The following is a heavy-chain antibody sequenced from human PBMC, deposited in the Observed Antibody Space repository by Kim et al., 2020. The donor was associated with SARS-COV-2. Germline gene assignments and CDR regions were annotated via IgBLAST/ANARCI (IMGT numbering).Heavy chain of an antibody. CDR2: ITGNGGYT. V-gene: IGHV3-23*01. CDR1: GFTFSNYV. CDR3: AKAIPNVWGGFNWFDP. Sequence: GGSLRLSCAASGFTFSNYVMTWVRQAPGKGLEWVSAITGNGGYTYYADSVKGRFTISRDNSKNTLYLQMNSLRAEDTAVYYCAKAIPNVWGGFNWFDPWGQGTLVTVSS. J-gene: IGHJ5*02. D-gene: IGHD3-3*01.